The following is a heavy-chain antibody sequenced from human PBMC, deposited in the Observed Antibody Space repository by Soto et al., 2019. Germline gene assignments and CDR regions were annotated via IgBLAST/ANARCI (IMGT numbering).Heavy chain of an antibody. D-gene: IGHD3-22*01. V-gene: IGHV3-23*01. J-gene: IGHJ4*02. CDR2: ISARGDST. CDR3: AKVYSSGSYFPDY. CDR1: GFTFSSYA. Sequence: PVGSLRLSCAASGFTFSSYAMGWVRQTPGKGLEWVSAISARGDSTYYADSVKGRFTLSRDNSRNTLYLQMNSLRAEDTAVYSCAKVYSSGSYFPDYWGQGTLVTVSS.